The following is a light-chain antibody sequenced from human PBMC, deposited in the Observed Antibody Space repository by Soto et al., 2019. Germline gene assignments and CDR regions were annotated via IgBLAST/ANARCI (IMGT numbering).Light chain of an antibody. Sequence: QSALTQPASVSGSPGQSITISCAGTMRDVGAYNLVSWYQQHPGRAPQLIIYEVRNRPSGISFRFSGSKSGNTASLTISGLQAEDEADYYCSSYAGSNKSVFGTGTKLTVL. CDR1: MRDVGAYNL. V-gene: IGLV2-14*01. CDR2: EVR. CDR3: SSYAGSNKSV. J-gene: IGLJ1*01.